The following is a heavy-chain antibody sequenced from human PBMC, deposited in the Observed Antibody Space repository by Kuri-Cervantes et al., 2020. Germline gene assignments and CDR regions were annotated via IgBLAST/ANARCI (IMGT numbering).Heavy chain of an antibody. Sequence: ASVKVSCKASGYTFTSYAMNWVRQAPGQGLEWMGWINTNTGNPTYAQGFTGRFVFSLDTSVSTAYLQISSLKAEDTAVYHCAVCGAAPNPNDAFDIWGQGTMVTVSS. D-gene: IGHD6-25*01. J-gene: IGHJ3*02. CDR2: INTNTGNP. CDR3: AVCGAAPNPNDAFDI. V-gene: IGHV7-4-1*02. CDR1: GYTFTSYA.